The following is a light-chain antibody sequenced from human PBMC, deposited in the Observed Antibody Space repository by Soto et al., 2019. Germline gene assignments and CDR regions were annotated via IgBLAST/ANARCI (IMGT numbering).Light chain of an antibody. CDR2: GAS. Sequence: IVLTQSPGTLSLSPGERATLSCRAMQSVSYSYLAWYQQKPGQAPRLLIYGASSRATGIPDRVSGSGSGTDFTLTISRLEPEDFAVYSCQKYGSSPLTFGGGTKVEIK. CDR1: QSVSYSY. CDR3: QKYGSSPLT. J-gene: IGKJ4*01. V-gene: IGKV3-20*01.